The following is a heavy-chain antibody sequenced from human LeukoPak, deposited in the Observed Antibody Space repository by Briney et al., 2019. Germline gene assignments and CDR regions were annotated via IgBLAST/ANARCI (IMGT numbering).Heavy chain of an antibody. CDR3: TRGGSSWYNYYYYMDV. Sequence: PGGSLRLSCTASGFTFGDYAMSWVRQAPGKGLEWVGFIRSKAYGGTTEYAASVKGRFTISRDDSKSIAYLQMNSLKTEDTAVYYCTRGGSSWYNYYYYMDVWGKGTTVTISS. J-gene: IGHJ6*03. CDR1: GFTFGDYA. CDR2: IRSKAYGGTT. V-gene: IGHV3-49*04. D-gene: IGHD6-13*01.